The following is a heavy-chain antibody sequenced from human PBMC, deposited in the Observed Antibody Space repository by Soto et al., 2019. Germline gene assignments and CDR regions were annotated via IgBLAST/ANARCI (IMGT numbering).Heavy chain of an antibody. CDR3: AKDGLRYFDWLLIFDY. V-gene: IGHV3-23*01. CDR1: GFTFSSYA. D-gene: IGHD3-9*01. CDR2: ISGSGGST. J-gene: IGHJ4*02. Sequence: EVQLLESGGGLVQPGGSLRLSCAASGFTFSSYAMSWVRQAPGKGLEWVSAISGSGGSTYYADSVKGRFTISRDNSKNTLYLQMNSLRAEDTAVDYCAKDGLRYFDWLLIFDYWGQGTLVTVSS.